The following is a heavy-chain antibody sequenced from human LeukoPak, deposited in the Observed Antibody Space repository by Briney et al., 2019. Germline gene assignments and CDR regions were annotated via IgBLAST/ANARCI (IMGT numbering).Heavy chain of an antibody. J-gene: IGHJ4*02. V-gene: IGHV3-48*02. CDR1: RFTFSSYS. CDR3: ARDEISWELLGWHY. D-gene: IGHD1-26*01. CDR2: ISSSSSTI. Sequence: PGGSLRLSCAGSRFTFSSYSMNWVRQAPGKGLEWVSYISSSSSTIYYADSVKGRFTISRDNAKNSLYLQMNSLRDEDTAVYYCARDEISWELLGWHYWGQGTLVTVSS.